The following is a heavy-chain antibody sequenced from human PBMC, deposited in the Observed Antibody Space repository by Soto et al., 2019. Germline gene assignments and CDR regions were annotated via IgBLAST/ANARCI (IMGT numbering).Heavy chain of an antibody. CDR3: ARGRFLEWLLSGWFDP. Sequence: PSETLSLTCTVSGCSISSGGYYWSWIRQPPGKGLEWIGYIFYSGSTYYNPSLKSRVTISVDTSKNQFSLKLTSVTAADTAVYYCARGRFLEWLLSGWFDPWGQGTLVTVSS. D-gene: IGHD3-3*01. CDR1: GCSISSGGYY. CDR2: IFYSGST. V-gene: IGHV4-30-4*01. J-gene: IGHJ5*02.